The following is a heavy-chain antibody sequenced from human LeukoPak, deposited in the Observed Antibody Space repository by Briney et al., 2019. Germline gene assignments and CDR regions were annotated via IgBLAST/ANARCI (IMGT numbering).Heavy chain of an antibody. CDR1: GFAFSSYS. J-gene: IGHJ2*01. V-gene: IGHV3-30*02. CDR3: ANPWGAGWYFDL. D-gene: IGHD1-26*01. CDR2: IWPDGSNK. Sequence: GGSLRLSCEAAGFAFSSYSMHWVRQAPGKGLEWVAAIWPDGSNKYYANSVKGRFTISRDSSKNTLYLQMNSLRAEDTAIYYCANPWGAGWYFDLWGRGTLVTVSS.